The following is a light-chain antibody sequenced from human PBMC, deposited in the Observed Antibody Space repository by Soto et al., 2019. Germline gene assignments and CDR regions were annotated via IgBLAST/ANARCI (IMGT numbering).Light chain of an antibody. CDR2: KAS. V-gene: IGKV1-5*03. J-gene: IGKJ4*01. CDR1: QGISSW. Sequence: DIPMTQSPSTLSASVGDRVTITCRASQGISSWLAWYQQKPVKAPKLRIYKASSLASGVPSRFRGSGSGTECTLTVSSLQPHDFATYYGQQYNSYPLTFGGATEVEIK. CDR3: QQYNSYPLT.